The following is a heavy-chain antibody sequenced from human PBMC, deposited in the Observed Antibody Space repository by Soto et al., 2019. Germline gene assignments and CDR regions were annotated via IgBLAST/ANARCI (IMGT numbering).Heavy chain of an antibody. CDR2: IGAGSAGR. CDR3: AKGSNYAAGRSPLWTDY. Sequence: GSLRLSCAASGFSFPSFAMSWVRQAPGKGLEWVSAIGAGSAGRHYADSVKGRFTISRDDSKNTLYLRMNSLRAEDTAVYSCAKGSNYAAGRSPLWTDYWGQGTPVTGSS. V-gene: IGHV3-23*01. D-gene: IGHD3-16*01. J-gene: IGHJ4*02. CDR1: GFSFPSFA.